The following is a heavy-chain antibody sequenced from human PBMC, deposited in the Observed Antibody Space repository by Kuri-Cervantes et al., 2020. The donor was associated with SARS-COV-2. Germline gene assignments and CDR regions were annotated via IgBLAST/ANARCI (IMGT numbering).Heavy chain of an antibody. CDR2: ISYDGSDK. D-gene: IGHD3-3*01. V-gene: IGHV3-30*03. Sequence: GGSLRLSCAASGFIFSSYGMHWVRQAPGKGLEWVAVISYDGSDKYYADSVKGRFTISRDNSKNTLYLQMNSLRAEDTAVYYCAIGRYYDFWSGYYTDAFDIWGQGTMVTVSS. J-gene: IGHJ3*02. CDR3: AIGRYYDFWSGYYTDAFDI. CDR1: GFIFSSYG.